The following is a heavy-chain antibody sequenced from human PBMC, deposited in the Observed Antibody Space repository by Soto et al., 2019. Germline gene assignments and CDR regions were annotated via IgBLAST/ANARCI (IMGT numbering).Heavy chain of an antibody. J-gene: IGHJ4*02. CDR1: GGSISSSSYY. V-gene: IGHV4-39*01. CDR3: ARHRIVATMGLDY. Sequence: SETLSLTCTVSGGSISSSSYYWGWIRQPPGKGLEWIGSIYYSGSTYYNPSLKSRVTISVDTSKNQFSLKLSSVTAADTAVYYCARHRIVATMGLDYWGQGTLVTVSS. CDR2: IYYSGST. D-gene: IGHD5-12*01.